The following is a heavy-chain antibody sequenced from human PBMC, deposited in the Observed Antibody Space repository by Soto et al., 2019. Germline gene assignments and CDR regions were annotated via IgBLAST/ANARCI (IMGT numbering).Heavy chain of an antibody. CDR2: LTGIGTT. J-gene: IGHJ4*02. CDR3: AKRATTVPTPGNYFDF. Sequence: EVQLLESGGDLVQPGGSLRISCVASGFSFTDYSMTWVRRAPGRGREWVSTLTGIGTTFYADSVKGRFTISRDNSKNTLSLQTHRLRTEDTALYYCAKRATTVPTPGNYFDFWGQGTLVTVSS. D-gene: IGHD2-15*01. V-gene: IGHV3-23*01. CDR1: GFSFTDYS.